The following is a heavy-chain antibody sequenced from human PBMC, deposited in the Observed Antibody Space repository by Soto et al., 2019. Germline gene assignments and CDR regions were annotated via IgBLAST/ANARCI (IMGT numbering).Heavy chain of an antibody. CDR3: AREGTNARWPALYSYYGMDV. J-gene: IGHJ6*02. V-gene: IGHV1-69*13. D-gene: IGHD2-8*01. Sequence: SVKVSCKASGGTFSSYAISWVRQAPGQGLEWMGGIIPIFGTANYAQKFQGRVTITADESTSTAYMELSSLRSEDTAVYYCAREGTNARWPALYSYYGMDVWGQGTTVTVSS. CDR2: IIPIFGTA. CDR1: GGTFSSYA.